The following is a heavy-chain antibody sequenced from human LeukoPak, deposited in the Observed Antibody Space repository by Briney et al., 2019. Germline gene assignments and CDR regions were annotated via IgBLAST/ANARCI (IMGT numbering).Heavy chain of an antibody. J-gene: IGHJ4*02. CDR1: GGTISSYY. D-gene: IGHD6-19*01. CDR3: ARWYSSGWAFDY. Sequence: SETLSLTCTVSGGTISSYYWNWIRQPPGKGLEWIGYVHYSGSTKYNPSLKSRVTISVDTSKNQFSLKLSSMTAADTAVYYCARWYSSGWAFDYWGQGTLVTVSS. V-gene: IGHV4-59*08. CDR2: VHYSGST.